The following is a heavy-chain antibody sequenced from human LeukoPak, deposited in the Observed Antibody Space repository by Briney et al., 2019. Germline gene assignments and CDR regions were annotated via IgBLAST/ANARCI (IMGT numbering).Heavy chain of an antibody. CDR3: ARGGSNSSSWYRNYYYYMDV. CDR2: IYYSGST. V-gene: IGHV4-59*01. Sequence: SETLSLTCTGSGGSISSYYWSWIRQPPGKGLEWIGYIYYSGSTNYNPSLKSRVTISVDTSKNQFSLKLSSVTAADTAVYYCARGGSNSSSWYRNYYYYMDVWGKGTTVTVSS. D-gene: IGHD6-13*01. CDR1: GGSISSYY. J-gene: IGHJ6*03.